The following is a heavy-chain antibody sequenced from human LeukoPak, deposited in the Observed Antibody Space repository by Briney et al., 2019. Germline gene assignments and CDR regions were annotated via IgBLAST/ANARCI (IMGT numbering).Heavy chain of an antibody. CDR1: GYTFTSYD. V-gene: IGHV1-8*01. CDR3: ASRDPRITMVRGVITRYYYGMDV. Sequence: ASVKVSCKASGYTFTSYDINWVRQATGQGLEWMGWMNPNSGNAGYAQKFQGRVTMTRNTSISTAYMELSSLRSEDTAVYYCASRDPRITMVRGVITRYYYGMDVWGQGTTATVSS. CDR2: MNPNSGNA. D-gene: IGHD3-10*01. J-gene: IGHJ6*02.